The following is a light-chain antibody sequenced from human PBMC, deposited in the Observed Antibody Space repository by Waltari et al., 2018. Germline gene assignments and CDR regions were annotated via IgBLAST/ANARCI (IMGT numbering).Light chain of an antibody. CDR2: GTD. V-gene: IGLV1-44*01. J-gene: IGLJ2*01. Sequence: QSVLTQPPSASGTPGQRVTISCSGSNSNSGSNTVNWYQQVPGTAPKLLIYGTDQRPSGVPARFSGSKSGTSASLAISGLQSEDEADYYCATWDDRLTGVVFGGGTKVTVL. CDR3: ATWDDRLTGVV. CDR1: NSNSGSNT.